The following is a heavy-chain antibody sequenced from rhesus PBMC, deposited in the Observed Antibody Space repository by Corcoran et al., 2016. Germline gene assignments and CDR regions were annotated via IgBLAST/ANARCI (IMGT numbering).Heavy chain of an antibody. D-gene: IGHD6-25*01. V-gene: IGHV5-2*01. CDR2: IDPRDSDT. CDR3: AKARVGRQLEFDY. Sequence: VQLVQSGAEGKRPGESLNISCMSSGFSFNSYCIPVLRALPGLGLEWMGAIDPRDSDTRYSTSFQGQVTISADKSISTTYQQWSSLKASDSATYYWAKARVGRQLEFDYWGQGVLVTVSS. J-gene: IGHJ4*01. CDR1: GFSFNSYC.